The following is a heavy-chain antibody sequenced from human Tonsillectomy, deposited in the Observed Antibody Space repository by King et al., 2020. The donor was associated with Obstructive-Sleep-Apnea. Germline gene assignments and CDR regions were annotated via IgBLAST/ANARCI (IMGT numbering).Heavy chain of an antibody. CDR3: ARDITMVRGVITDYFDY. V-gene: IGHV3-7*01. Sequence: VQLVESGGGLVQPGGSLRLSCAASGFTFSSYWMSWVRQAPGKGLEWVANIKQDGSEKYYVDSVKGRFTISRDNAKNSLYLQMNSLRAEDTAVYYCARDITMVRGVITDYFDYWGQGTLVTVSS. CDR1: GFTFSSYW. D-gene: IGHD3-10*01. J-gene: IGHJ4*02. CDR2: IKQDGSEK.